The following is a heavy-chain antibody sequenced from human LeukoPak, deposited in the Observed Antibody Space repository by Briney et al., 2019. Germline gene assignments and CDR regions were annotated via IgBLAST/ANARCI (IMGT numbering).Heavy chain of an antibody. D-gene: IGHD6-19*01. V-gene: IGHV4-61*02. CDR1: GGSISSGSYY. J-gene: IGHJ6*03. CDR2: IYTSGST. CDR3: AREGAAVAGYYYYYMDA. Sequence: PSETLSLTCTVSGGSISSGSYYWSWIRQPAGKGLEWIGRIYTSGSTNYNPSLKSRVTISVDTSKNQFSLKLSSVTAADTAVYYCAREGAAVAGYYYYYMDAWGKGTTVTVSS.